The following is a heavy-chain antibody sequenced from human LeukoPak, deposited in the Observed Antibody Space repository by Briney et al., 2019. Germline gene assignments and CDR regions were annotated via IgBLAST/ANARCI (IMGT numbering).Heavy chain of an antibody. CDR1: GFTFSNYA. J-gene: IGHJ4*02. Sequence: PGASLRLSCAASGFTFSNYAMSWVRQAPGKGLEWVSAITGSGGNTYYADSVKGRFTISRDNSKNTVFLQMNSLRAEDTAVSYCAKWGDYDVLTGYYVSDYRGQGTLVTVSS. D-gene: IGHD3-9*01. CDR3: AKWGDYDVLTGYYVSDY. CDR2: ITGSGGNT. V-gene: IGHV3-23*01.